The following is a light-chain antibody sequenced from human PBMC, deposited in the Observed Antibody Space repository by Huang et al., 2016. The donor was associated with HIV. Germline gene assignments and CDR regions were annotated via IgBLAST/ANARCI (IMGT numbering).Light chain of an antibody. CDR1: QSISIY. J-gene: IGKJ2*01. V-gene: IGKV1-39*01. CDR3: QQSYNTSYT. Sequence: DIQMTQSPSSLSASVGDRVTLTCRASQSISIYLEWYQQKPGKAPNRLIYAASILQSGVPSRFSGSGSGTDFTLTISSLQPEDFATYYCQQSYNTSYTFGQGTKLEIK. CDR2: AAS.